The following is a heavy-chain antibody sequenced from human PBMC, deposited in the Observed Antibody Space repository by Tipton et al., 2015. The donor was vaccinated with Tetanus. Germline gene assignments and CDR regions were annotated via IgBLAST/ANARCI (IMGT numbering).Heavy chain of an antibody. V-gene: IGHV3-21*01. J-gene: IGHJ4*02. CDR1: GFTFDTYT. D-gene: IGHD2-21*02. CDR2: ISSSSNYI. Sequence: SLRLSCAASGFTFDTYTLSWVRQTPGKGLEWVSSISSSSNYIYYTDSVKGRFTISRDNAKNSLYLQMDSLTAEDTAVYFCARDPTAVTAMPYYFDYWGQGTLATVSS. CDR3: ARDPTAVTAMPYYFDY.